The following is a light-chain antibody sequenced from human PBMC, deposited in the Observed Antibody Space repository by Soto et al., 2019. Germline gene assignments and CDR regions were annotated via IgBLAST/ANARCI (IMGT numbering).Light chain of an antibody. J-gene: IGLJ3*02. CDR1: SSDVGAYNY. CDR2: EVS. CDR3: SSYTTTSTLE. V-gene: IGLV2-14*01. Sequence: QSALTQSASVSGSPGQSITISCTGTSSDVGAYNYVSWYQQHPGKAPKLIIYEVSNRPSGVSNHFSGSKSGNTASLTISGLQAEDEASYYCSSYTTTSTLEFGGGTKLTVL.